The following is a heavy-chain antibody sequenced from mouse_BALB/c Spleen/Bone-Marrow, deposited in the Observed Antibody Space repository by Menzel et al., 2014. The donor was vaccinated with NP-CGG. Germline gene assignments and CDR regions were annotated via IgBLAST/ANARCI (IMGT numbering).Heavy chain of an antibody. CDR1: GFAFSSYD. CDR3: ARHKLGRWYVDV. CDR2: ISSGGGST. J-gene: IGHJ1*01. Sequence: EVQLVESGGGLVKPGGSPKLSCAVSGFAFSSYDMSWVRQTPEKRLEWVAYISSGGGSTYYPDIVKGRFTISRDNAKNTLYLQMSSLKSEDTAMYYCARHKLGRWYVDVWGAGTTVTVSS. D-gene: IGHD4-1*01. V-gene: IGHV5-12-1*01.